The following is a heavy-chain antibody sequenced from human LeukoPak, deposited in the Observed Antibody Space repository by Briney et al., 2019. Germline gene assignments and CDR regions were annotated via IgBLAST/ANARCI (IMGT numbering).Heavy chain of an antibody. CDR3: ARGGYGDYVAEGDY. Sequence: ASVKVSCKASGYTFTSYNIHWVRQAPGQGLEWMGMINPGGSSTTYAQKFQDRVTMTRDTSTSTVYMELSSLRSEDTAVYHCARGGYGDYVAEGDYWGQGTLVTVSS. V-gene: IGHV1-46*01. J-gene: IGHJ4*02. CDR1: GYTFTSYN. CDR2: INPGGSST. D-gene: IGHD4-17*01.